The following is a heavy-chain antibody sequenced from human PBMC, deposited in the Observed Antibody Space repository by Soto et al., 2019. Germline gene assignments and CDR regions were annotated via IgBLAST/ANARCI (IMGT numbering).Heavy chain of an antibody. CDR2: ISYDGSNK. CDR1: GFTFSSYA. Sequence: QVQLVESGGGVVQPGRSLRLSCAASGFTFSSYAMHWVRQAPGKGLEWVAVISYDGSNKYYADSVKGRFTISRDNSKNTLYLKMNSLRAEDTAVYYCARGSSGWHYYYYGMDVWGQGTTVTVSS. J-gene: IGHJ6*02. D-gene: IGHD6-19*01. CDR3: ARGSSGWHYYYYGMDV. V-gene: IGHV3-30-3*01.